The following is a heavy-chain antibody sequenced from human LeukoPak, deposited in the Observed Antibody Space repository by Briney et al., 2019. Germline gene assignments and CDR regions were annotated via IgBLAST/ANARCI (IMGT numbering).Heavy chain of an antibody. D-gene: IGHD1-26*01. J-gene: IGHJ4*02. CDR2: ITSGGRT. CDR3: ARSIPPDF. Sequence: LAGGSLRLSCVPSGSTFTTYATNWVRQAPGKGLEWVSGITSGGRTYYADSVKGRFTISRDSSKNTLYLQMTSLRADDTALYYCARSIPPDFWGQGTLVTVSS. V-gene: IGHV3-23*01. CDR1: GSTFTTYA.